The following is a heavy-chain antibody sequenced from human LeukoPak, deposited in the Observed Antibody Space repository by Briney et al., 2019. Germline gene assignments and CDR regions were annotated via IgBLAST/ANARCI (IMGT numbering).Heavy chain of an antibody. Sequence: GGSLRLSCAASGFTFSSYSMNWVRQAPGKGLEWVSYISSSSSTIYYADSVKGRFTISRDNAKNSLYLQMNSLRAEDTAVYYCAGDGLGYCSGGSCSKELYWYFDLWGRGTLVTVSS. V-gene: IGHV3-48*01. J-gene: IGHJ2*01. CDR2: ISSSSSTI. CDR3: AGDGLGYCSGGSCSKELYWYFDL. CDR1: GFTFSSYS. D-gene: IGHD2-15*01.